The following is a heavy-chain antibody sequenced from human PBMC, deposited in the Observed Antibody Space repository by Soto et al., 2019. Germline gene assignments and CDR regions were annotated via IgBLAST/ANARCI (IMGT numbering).Heavy chain of an antibody. V-gene: IGHV3-74*01. J-gene: IGHJ4*02. CDR1: GFTFSSNW. CDR3: ATGSGWYSADY. D-gene: IGHD6-19*01. Sequence: EVQLVESGGGLVQPGGSLRLSCAASGFTFSSNWMHWVRQGPGQGLVWVSRIDNDGSSRDYADSVKGRFTISRDNAKNTLYLEMSSLRAEDTAVYYCATGSGWYSADYWGQGTLVTVSS. CDR2: IDNDGSSR.